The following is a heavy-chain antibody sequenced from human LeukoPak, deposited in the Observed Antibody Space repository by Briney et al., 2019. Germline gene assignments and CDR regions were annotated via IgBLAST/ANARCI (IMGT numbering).Heavy chain of an antibody. CDR3: ARAGGVHTYGNYFDY. Sequence: GGSLRLSCTASGFTFTDYYMSWIRLAPGKGLEWVSYITTRSSYTNYAGSVKGRFTISRDNAKNSLFLQMNGLRAEDTAVYYCARAGGVHTYGNYFDYWGQGTLVTVSS. CDR2: ITTRSSYT. V-gene: IGHV3-11*06. CDR1: GFTFTDYY. D-gene: IGHD3-10*01. J-gene: IGHJ4*02.